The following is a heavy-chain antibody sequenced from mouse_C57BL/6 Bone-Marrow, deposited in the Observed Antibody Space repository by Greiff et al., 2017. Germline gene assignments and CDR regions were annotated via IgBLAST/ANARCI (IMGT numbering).Heavy chain of an antibody. CDR3: ARGDDYDDGPYYAMDY. V-gene: IGHV5-12*01. CDR1: GFTFSDYY. CDR2: LSNGGGST. Sequence: EVKVEESGGGLVQPGGSLKLSCAASGFTFSDYYMYWVRQTPEKRLAWVAYLSNGGGSTYYPDNVKGRFTIYRDNAKNNLYLQMSHLKSEDTAMYYCARGDDYDDGPYYAMDYWGQGTSVTVSS. J-gene: IGHJ4*01. D-gene: IGHD2-4*01.